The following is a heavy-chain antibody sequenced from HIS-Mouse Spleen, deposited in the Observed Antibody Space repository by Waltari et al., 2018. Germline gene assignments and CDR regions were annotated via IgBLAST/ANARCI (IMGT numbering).Heavy chain of an antibody. Sequence: QLQLQESGPGLVKPSATLSLTCTVSGASISSSRYYCAWIRQPSGKGLEWIGSIYYSGSTYYNPSLKSRVTISVDTSKNQFSLKLSSVTAADTAVYYCAREIPYSSSWYDWYFDLWGRGTLVTVSS. V-gene: IGHV4-39*07. CDR2: IYYSGST. J-gene: IGHJ2*01. CDR1: GASISSSRYY. CDR3: AREIPYSSSWYDWYFDL. D-gene: IGHD6-13*01.